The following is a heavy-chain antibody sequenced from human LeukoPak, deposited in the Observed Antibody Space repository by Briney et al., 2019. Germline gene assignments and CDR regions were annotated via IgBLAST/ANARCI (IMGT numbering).Heavy chain of an antibody. CDR2: ISSSSSYI. CDR1: GFTFSSYS. CDR3: ARAPSKENWFDP. Sequence: PGGSLRLSCAASGFTFSSYSMNWVRQAPGKGLEWVSSISSSSSYIYYADSVKGRFTISRDNAKNSLYLQMNSLRAEDTAVYYCARAPSKENWFDPWGQGTLVTVSS. V-gene: IGHV3-21*01. J-gene: IGHJ5*02.